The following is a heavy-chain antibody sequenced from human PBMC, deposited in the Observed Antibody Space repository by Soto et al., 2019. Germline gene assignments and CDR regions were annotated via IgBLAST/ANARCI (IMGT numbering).Heavy chain of an antibody. CDR2: ISSSSSTI. J-gene: IGHJ4*02. Sequence: EVQLVESGGGLVQPGGSPRLSCAASGFTFSSYSMNWVRQAPGKGLEWVSYISSSSSTIYYADSVKGRFTISRDNAKNSLYLQMNSLRAEDTAVYYCARDGLLYSGYDYRFDYWGQGTLVTVSS. V-gene: IGHV3-48*01. CDR3: ARDGLLYSGYDYRFDY. CDR1: GFTFSSYS. D-gene: IGHD5-12*01.